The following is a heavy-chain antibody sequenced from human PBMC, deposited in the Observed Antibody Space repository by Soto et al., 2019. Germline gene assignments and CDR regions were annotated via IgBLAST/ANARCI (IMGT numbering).Heavy chain of an antibody. CDR2: ISYDGNVA. CDR3: AKEGPITNWYFDS. V-gene: IGHV3-30*18. J-gene: IGHJ4*02. Sequence: QVQLLESVGGVVQPGRSLRLSCAASGFTFSSYGMHWVSQAPGKGLEWVTVISYDGNVAYYADSVKGRFTISRDNSKNTLYLQMNSLRTEDTAMYYCAKEGPITNWYFDSWGQGTLVTVSS. D-gene: IGHD1-1*01. CDR1: GFTFSSYG.